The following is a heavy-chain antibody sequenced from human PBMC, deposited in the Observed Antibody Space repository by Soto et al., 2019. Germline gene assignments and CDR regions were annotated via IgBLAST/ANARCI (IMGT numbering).Heavy chain of an antibody. J-gene: IGHJ4*02. V-gene: IGHV4-34*01. CDR2: INHSGST. CDR3: ARGSGQYYYDSSGIWLDY. D-gene: IGHD3-22*01. Sequence: SETLSLTCAVYGGSFSGYYWSWIRQPPGKGLEWIGEINHSGSTNYNPSLKSRVTISVDTSKNQFSLKLSSVTAADTAVYYCARGSGQYYYDSSGIWLDYWGQGTLVTV. CDR1: GGSFSGYY.